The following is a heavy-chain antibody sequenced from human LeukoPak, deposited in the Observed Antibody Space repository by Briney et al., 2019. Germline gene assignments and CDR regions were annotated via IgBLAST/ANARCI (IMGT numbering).Heavy chain of an antibody. V-gene: IGHV3-64*01. Sequence: GGSLRLSCAASGFTFSSYAMHWVRQAPGKGLEYVSAISSNGGSTYYANSVKGRFTISRDNSKNTLYLQMGSLRAEDMAVYYCARDRVSKGFDYWGQGTLVTVPS. J-gene: IGHJ4*02. CDR1: GFTFSSYA. D-gene: IGHD6-13*01. CDR2: ISSNGGST. CDR3: ARDRVSKGFDY.